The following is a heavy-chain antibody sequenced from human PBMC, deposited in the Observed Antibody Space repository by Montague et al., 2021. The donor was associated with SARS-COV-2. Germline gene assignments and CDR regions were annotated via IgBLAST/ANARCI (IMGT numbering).Heavy chain of an antibody. V-gene: IGHV4-34*01. CDR2: INHSAST. J-gene: IGHJ5*02. CDR1: GGSFSGYY. D-gene: IGHD1-1*01. CDR3: ARGSWVPVLKCFDT. Sequence: SETLSLTCAVYGGSFSGYYWSWIRQPPGKGLEWIGEINHSASTNYKPSLKSRVTMSVDTSKNQFSLKLTSVTAADTAIYYCARGSWVPVLKCFDTWGQGARVTVSS.